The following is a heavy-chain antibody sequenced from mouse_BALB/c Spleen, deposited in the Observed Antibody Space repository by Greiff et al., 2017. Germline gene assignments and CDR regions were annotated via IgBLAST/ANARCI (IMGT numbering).Heavy chain of an antibody. Sequence: VQLQESGPGLVQPSQSLSITCTVSGFSLTSYGVHWVRQSPGKGLEWLGVIWSGGSTDYNAAFISRLSISKDNSKSQVFFKMNSLQANDTAIYYCARNGPSTGANAMDYWGQGTSVTVSS. D-gene: IGHD4-1*02. CDR1: GFSLTSYG. CDR2: IWSGGST. V-gene: IGHV2-2*02. J-gene: IGHJ4*01. CDR3: ARNGPSTGANAMDY.